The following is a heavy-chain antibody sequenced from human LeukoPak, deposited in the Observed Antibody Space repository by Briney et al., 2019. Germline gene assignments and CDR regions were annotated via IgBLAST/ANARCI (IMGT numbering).Heavy chain of an antibody. D-gene: IGHD1-1*01. Sequence: SGGSLRLSCAASGFTFSDYYMSWIRQAPGKGLVWVSYISSSGSTIYYADSVKGRFTISKDNSNNTLYLQLNSLRAEDTAVYFCARYWNDRYFDYWGQGSPVTVSS. CDR2: ISSSGSTI. J-gene: IGHJ4*02. CDR3: ARYWNDRYFDY. V-gene: IGHV3-11*01. CDR1: GFTFSDYY.